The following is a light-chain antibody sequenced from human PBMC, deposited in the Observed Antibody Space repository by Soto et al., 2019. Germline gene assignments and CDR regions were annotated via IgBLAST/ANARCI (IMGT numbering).Light chain of an antibody. CDR1: QSISSK. V-gene: IGKV3-15*01. CDR3: QQYNTWRSIS. CDR2: DTY. J-gene: IGKJ5*01. Sequence: EIVMTQSPATLSVSPGERATLSCRASQSISSKLAWYQHRPGQAPRLIIYDTYTRAAGIPARFTGSGSGTDFTPTISSLQSEDFAVYYCQQYNTWRSISFGQGTRLEIK.